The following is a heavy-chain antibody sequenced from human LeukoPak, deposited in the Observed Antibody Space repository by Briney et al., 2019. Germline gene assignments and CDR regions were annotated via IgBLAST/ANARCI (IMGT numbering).Heavy chain of an antibody. CDR2: LYTSGTT. Sequence: ASETLSLTCTVSGGSISSGSYFWSWIRQPAGKGLEYIGRLYTSGTTNYNPSLKSRVTISRDTSKNQFSLNLTSVTAADTAVYYCAREEVTGYTSSYYSYWGQGTLVTVSS. J-gene: IGHJ4*02. D-gene: IGHD6-13*01. V-gene: IGHV4-61*02. CDR1: GGSISSGSYF. CDR3: AREEVTGYTSSYYSY.